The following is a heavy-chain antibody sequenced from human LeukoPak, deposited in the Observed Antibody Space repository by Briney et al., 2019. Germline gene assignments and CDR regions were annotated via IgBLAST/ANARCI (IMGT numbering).Heavy chain of an antibody. CDR3: ARGRGNMRAFDP. Sequence: ASVKVSCKASGYTFTSYDINWVRQATGQGLEWMGWMNPNSGNTGYAQKFQGRVTMTRNTSISTAYMELSSLRSEDTAVYYCARGRGNMRAFDPWGQGTLVTVSS. V-gene: IGHV1-8*01. CDR2: MNPNSGNT. J-gene: IGHJ5*02. D-gene: IGHD2/OR15-2a*01. CDR1: GYTFTSYD.